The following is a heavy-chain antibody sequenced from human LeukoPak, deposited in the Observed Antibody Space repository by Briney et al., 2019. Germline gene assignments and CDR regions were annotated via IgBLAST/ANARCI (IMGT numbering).Heavy chain of an antibody. CDR2: ISGSGDST. V-gene: IGHV3-23*01. D-gene: IGHD4-11*01. CDR1: GFTFSSYA. Sequence: GGSLRLSCAASGFTFSSYAMSWVRQAPGKGLEWVSAISGSGDSTYYADSVKGRFTISRDNSKNTLYLQMNSLRAEDTAVYYCAKCPDYSNVQLFDYWGQGTLVTVSS. J-gene: IGHJ4*02. CDR3: AKCPDYSNVQLFDY.